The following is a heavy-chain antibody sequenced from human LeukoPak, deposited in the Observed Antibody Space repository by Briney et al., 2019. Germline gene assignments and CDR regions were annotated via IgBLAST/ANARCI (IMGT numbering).Heavy chain of an antibody. Sequence: AGGSLRLSCAASGFTFSSHEMNWVRQAPGKGLEWVSYISDSGSPIYYADSVKGRFTVSRDNAKNSLYLQMNSLRAEDTALYYCARQTLGATGYSAFDFWGQGTLVTVS. CDR1: GFTFSSHE. CDR2: ISDSGSPI. CDR3: ARQTLGATGYSAFDF. V-gene: IGHV3-48*03. D-gene: IGHD3-9*01. J-gene: IGHJ3*01.